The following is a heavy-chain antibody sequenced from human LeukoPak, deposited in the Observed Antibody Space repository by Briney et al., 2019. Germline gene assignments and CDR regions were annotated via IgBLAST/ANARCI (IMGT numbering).Heavy chain of an antibody. J-gene: IGHJ4*02. V-gene: IGHV3-48*04. CDR2: ISRNSDSA. Sequence: GGSLRLSCAASGFTFTTYSMIWVRQAPGKGLEWVSYISRNSDSAHYADSVRGRFTISRDNAKNSLYLQMNRLSAEDTAVYYCTRGSQWELLGSCDYWGQGTLVAVSS. D-gene: IGHD1-26*01. CDR3: TRGSQWELLGSCDY. CDR1: GFTFTTYS.